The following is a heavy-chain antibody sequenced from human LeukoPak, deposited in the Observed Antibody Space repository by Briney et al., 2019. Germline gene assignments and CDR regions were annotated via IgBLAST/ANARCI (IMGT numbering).Heavy chain of an antibody. J-gene: IGHJ6*03. Sequence: PGGSLRLSCAASGFTFSSYAMSWVRQAPGKGLEWVSAISGSGGSTYYADSVKGRFTIPRDNSKNTLYLQMNSLRAEDTAVYYCAKGSSRTYYYYYMDVWGKGTTVTVSS. CDR1: GFTFSSYA. CDR2: ISGSGGST. D-gene: IGHD2-2*01. V-gene: IGHV3-23*01. CDR3: AKGSSRTYYYYYMDV.